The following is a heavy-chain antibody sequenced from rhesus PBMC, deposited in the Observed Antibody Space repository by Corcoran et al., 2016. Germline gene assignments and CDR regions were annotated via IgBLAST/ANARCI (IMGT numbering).Heavy chain of an antibody. CDR1: GGAISDSYY. CDR2: IDGSGGST. Sequence: QVQLQESGPGLVKPSETLSLTCTVSGGAISDSYYWNWIRQPPGKGLEWMGRIDGSGGSTTYNPSLQSRVTISKDTSKNQFSLKLNSVTAADTAVYYCARDGETLVDPFDYWGQGVLVTVSS. CDR3: ARDGETLVDPFDY. D-gene: IGHD4-4*01. J-gene: IGHJ4*01. V-gene: IGHV4-160*01.